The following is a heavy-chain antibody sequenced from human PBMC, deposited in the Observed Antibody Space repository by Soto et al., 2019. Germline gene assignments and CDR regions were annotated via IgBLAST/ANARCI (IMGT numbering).Heavy chain of an antibody. CDR1: GGSISSSY. Sequence: SETLSLTCTVSGGSISSSYWSWVRQPPGKGLEWIGYIYYIGSTNYNPSLKSRVTISVDTSKNQFSLKLSSVTAADTAVYYCAKHSGRYYTWFDPWGQGTLVTVSS. J-gene: IGHJ5*02. CDR2: IYYIGST. D-gene: IGHD1-26*01. V-gene: IGHV4-59*08. CDR3: AKHSGRYYTWFDP.